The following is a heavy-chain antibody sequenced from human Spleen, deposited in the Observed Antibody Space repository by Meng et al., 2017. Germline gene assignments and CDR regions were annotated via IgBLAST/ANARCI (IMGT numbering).Heavy chain of an antibody. V-gene: IGHV1-69*01. CDR1: GGTFSSYA. CDR2: IIPIFGTA. Sequence: QGELGQSGAEVKKSGSSVKVSCKASGGTFSSYAISWVRQAPGQGLEWMGGIIPIFGTANYAQKFQGRVTITADESTSTAYMELSSLRSEDTAVYYCAIRHQWIQLWDYYFDYWGQGTLVTVSS. J-gene: IGHJ4*02. D-gene: IGHD5-18*01. CDR3: AIRHQWIQLWDYYFDY.